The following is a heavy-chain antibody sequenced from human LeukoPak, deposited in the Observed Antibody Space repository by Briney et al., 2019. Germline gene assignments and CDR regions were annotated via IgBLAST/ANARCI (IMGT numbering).Heavy chain of an antibody. V-gene: IGHV4-34*01. D-gene: IGHD3-10*01. CDR1: GGSFSGYY. J-gene: IGHJ6*03. Sequence: PSETLSLTCAVYGGSFSGYYCSWIRQPPGKGLEWIGEINHSGSTNYNPSLKSRVTISVDTSKNQFSLKLSSVTAADTAVYYCARLTKNDSGSFRFGKKKRGYMDVWGKGTTVTVSS. CDR3: ARLTKNDSGSFRFGKKKRGYMDV. CDR2: INHSGST.